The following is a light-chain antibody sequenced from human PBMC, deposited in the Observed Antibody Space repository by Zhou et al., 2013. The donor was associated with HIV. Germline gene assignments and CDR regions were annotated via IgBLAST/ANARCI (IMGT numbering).Light chain of an antibody. Sequence: DIQMTQSPSTLSASVGDRVAITCRATESISSWLAWYQQKEGQAPKLLIYQASSLQGGVPRRFSGSGSGTEFTLTISGLQPDDFAIYFCQQYSDYPWTFGQGTKLEVK. CDR2: QAS. J-gene: IGKJ1*01. CDR3: QQYSDYPWT. V-gene: IGKV1-5*03. CDR1: ESISSW.